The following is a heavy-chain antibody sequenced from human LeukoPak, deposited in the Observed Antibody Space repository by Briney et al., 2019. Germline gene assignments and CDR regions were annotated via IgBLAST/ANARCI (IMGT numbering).Heavy chain of an antibody. CDR2: ISYDGSNK. J-gene: IGHJ4*02. D-gene: IGHD3-22*01. Sequence: GGSLRLSCAASGFTFSSYAMHWVRQAPGKGLEWVAVISYDGSNKYYADSVKGRFTISRDNSKNTLYLQMNSLRAEDTAVYYCARVVNSYYDSSGIDYWGQGTLVTVSS. V-gene: IGHV3-30*04. CDR3: ARVVNSYYDSSGIDY. CDR1: GFTFSSYA.